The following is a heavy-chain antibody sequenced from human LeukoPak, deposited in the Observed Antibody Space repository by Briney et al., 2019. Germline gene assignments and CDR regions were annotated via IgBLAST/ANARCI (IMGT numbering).Heavy chain of an antibody. Sequence: GRSLRLSCAASGFTFSSYAMHWVRQAPGKGLEWVAVISYDGSNKYYADSVKGRFTISRDNSKNTLYLQMNSLRAEDTAVYYCARVARTSDYWGQGTLVTVSS. CDR1: GFTFSSYA. D-gene: IGHD3/OR15-3a*01. CDR2: ISYDGSNK. J-gene: IGHJ4*02. CDR3: ARVARTSDY. V-gene: IGHV3-30-3*01.